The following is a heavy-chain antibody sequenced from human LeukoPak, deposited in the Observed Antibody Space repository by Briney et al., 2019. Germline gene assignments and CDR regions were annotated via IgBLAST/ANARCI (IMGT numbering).Heavy chain of an antibody. J-gene: IGHJ3*02. CDR3: ARGLGSSWDDAFDI. CDR2: MNLNSGDT. CDR1: GYTFISYD. Sequence: ASVAVSCKAFGYTFISYDINWVRQATGQGLEWMGWMNLNSGDTGYAQKFQGRVTMTRNTSITTAYMELSSLRSEDTAVYYCARGLGSSWDDAFDIWGQGTTVTVSS. V-gene: IGHV1-8*01. D-gene: IGHD6-13*01.